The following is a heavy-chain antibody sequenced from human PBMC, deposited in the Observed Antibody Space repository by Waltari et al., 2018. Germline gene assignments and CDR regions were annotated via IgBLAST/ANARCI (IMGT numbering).Heavy chain of an antibody. Sequence: QVQLQQWGAGLLKPSETLSLTCAVYGGSFSGYYWSWLRPPPGKGLEWIGEINHSGSTNYNPSLKSRVTISVDTSKNQFSLKLSSVTAADTAVYYCARARIAARPRGYFDYWGQGTLVTVSS. D-gene: IGHD6-6*01. CDR3: ARARIAARPRGYFDY. J-gene: IGHJ4*02. V-gene: IGHV4-34*01. CDR2: INHSGST. CDR1: GGSFSGYY.